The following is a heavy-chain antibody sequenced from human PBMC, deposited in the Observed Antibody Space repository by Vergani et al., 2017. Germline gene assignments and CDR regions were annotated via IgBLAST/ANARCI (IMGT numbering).Heavy chain of an antibody. J-gene: IGHJ6*03. D-gene: IGHD2-15*01. CDR2: IKSKTDGGTT. CDR1: GFTFSNAW. Sequence: EVQLVESGEGLVKPGGSLRPSCAASGFTFSNAWMSWVGQAPGQGMEWFGRIKSKTDGGTTDYAAPVSGIFTLSIDDSKNTLYLQMNSLTTEDTAVYYCNTARIRWYYYYYMDVWGKGTTVTVSS. V-gene: IGHV3-15*01. CDR3: NTARIRWYYYYYMDV.